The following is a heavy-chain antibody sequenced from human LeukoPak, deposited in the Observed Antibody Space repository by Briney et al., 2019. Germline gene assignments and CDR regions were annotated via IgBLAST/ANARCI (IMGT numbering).Heavy chain of an antibody. D-gene: IGHD3-3*01. J-gene: IGHJ3*02. Sequence: GASVKVSCKASGYTFTSYDINWVRQATGQGLEWMGWTNPNSGNTGYAQKFQGRVTMTRNTSISTAYMELSSLRSEDTAVYYCARGSSITIFGVVIFPDAFDIWGQGTMVTVSS. CDR3: ARGSSITIFGVVIFPDAFDI. V-gene: IGHV1-8*01. CDR2: TNPNSGNT. CDR1: GYTFTSYD.